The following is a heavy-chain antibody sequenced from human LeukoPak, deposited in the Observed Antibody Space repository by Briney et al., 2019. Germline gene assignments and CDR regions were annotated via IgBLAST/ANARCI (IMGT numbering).Heavy chain of an antibody. V-gene: IGHV4-34*01. CDR1: GGSFSGYY. Sequence: SETLSLTCAVYGGSFSGYYWSWIRQPPGKGLEWIGEINHSGSTNYNPSLKSRVTISVDTSKNQFSLKLSSVTAADTAVYYCAIHIVVVPAAKKKNWFNPWGQGTLVTVSS. D-gene: IGHD2-2*01. CDR3: AIHIVVVPAAKKKNWFNP. J-gene: IGHJ5*02. CDR2: INHSGST.